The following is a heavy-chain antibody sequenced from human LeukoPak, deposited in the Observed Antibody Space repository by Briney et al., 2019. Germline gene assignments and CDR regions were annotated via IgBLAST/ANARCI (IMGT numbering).Heavy chain of an antibody. CDR1: GYTFTGYY. CDR3: ARDLSGSSGQALDY. CDR2: IDPNGGGT. Sequence: ASVKVSCKASGYTFTGYYMHWVRQAPGQGLEWMGWIDPNGGGTKYAQKFQGRVTMTRDTSISTAYMELSRLRSDDTAVYYCARDLSGSSGQALDYWGQGTLVTVSS. J-gene: IGHJ4*02. D-gene: IGHD6-19*01. V-gene: IGHV1-2*02.